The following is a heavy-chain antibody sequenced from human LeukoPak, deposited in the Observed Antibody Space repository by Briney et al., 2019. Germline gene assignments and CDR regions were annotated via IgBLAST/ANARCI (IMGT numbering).Heavy chain of an antibody. CDR1: GYTFTSYG. J-gene: IGHJ4*02. V-gene: IGHV1-18*01. Sequence: ASVKVSCKASGYTFTSYGISWVRQAPGQGLEWMGWISAYNGNTNYAQKLQGRVTMTTDTSTSTAYMELRSLSSDDTAVYYCARSGNILTGYYKARFDYWGQGTLVTVSS. CDR2: ISAYNGNT. D-gene: IGHD3-9*01. CDR3: ARSGNILTGYYKARFDY.